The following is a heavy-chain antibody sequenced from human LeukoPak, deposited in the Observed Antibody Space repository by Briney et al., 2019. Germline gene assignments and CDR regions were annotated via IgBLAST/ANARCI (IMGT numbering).Heavy chain of an antibody. D-gene: IGHD2-2*01. CDR1: GFTFNNYA. CDR3: AKAGRGVPYYFDY. CDR2: ISGSGDYT. J-gene: IGHJ4*02. Sequence: GSLRLSCVASGFTFNNYAMSWVRQAPGRGLEWVSDISGSGDYTYYADSVKGRFTISRDNSKNTLYLQMNSLRAEDTAVYYCAKAGRGVPYYFDYWGQGTLVTVSS. V-gene: IGHV3-23*01.